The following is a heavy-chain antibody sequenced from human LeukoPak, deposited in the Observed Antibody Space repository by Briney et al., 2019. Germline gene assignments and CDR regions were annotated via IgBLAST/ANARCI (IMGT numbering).Heavy chain of an antibody. J-gene: IGHJ4*02. V-gene: IGHV4-34*01. CDR3: ARLVSSSWTFDY. D-gene: IGHD6-13*01. CDR2: INHSGST. CDR1: GGSFSGYY. Sequence: SETLSLNCAVYGGSFSGYYWSWIRQPPGKALEWIGEINHSGSTNYNPSLKSRVTISVDTSKNQFSLKLSSVTAADTAVYYCARLVSSSWTFDYWGQGTLVTVSS.